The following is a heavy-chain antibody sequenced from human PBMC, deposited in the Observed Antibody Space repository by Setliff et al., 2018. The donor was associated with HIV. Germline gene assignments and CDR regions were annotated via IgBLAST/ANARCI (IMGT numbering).Heavy chain of an antibody. CDR1: GFTFSSYE. V-gene: IGHV3-48*03. CDR2: ISSSGSTI. Sequence: GGSLRLSCAASGFTFSSYEMNWVRQAPGKGLEWVSYISSSGSTIYYADSVKGRFTISRDNAKNMLYLQMNSLSADDTAVYFCTRKHRPGVGMDLWGQGTTVTVSS. CDR3: TRKHRPGVGMDL. J-gene: IGHJ6*02.